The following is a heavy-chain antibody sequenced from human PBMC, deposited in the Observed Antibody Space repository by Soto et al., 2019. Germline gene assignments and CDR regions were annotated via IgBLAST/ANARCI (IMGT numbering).Heavy chain of an antibody. D-gene: IGHD3-22*01. CDR3: ARRDRSGFSYWLDT. J-gene: IGHJ5*02. CDR2: IYTNEHI. Sequence: SETLSLTCTVSGGSISPYYWSWLRQPAGKGLELIGRIYTNEHINYNPSLRSRLTLSVDTSRNQFSLKLSSVTAADTAVYYCARRDRSGFSYWLDTWGQGTLVTVS. CDR1: GGSISPYY. V-gene: IGHV4-4*07.